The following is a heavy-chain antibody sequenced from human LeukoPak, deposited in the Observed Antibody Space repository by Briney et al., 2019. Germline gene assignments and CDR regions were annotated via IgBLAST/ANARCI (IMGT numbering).Heavy chain of an antibody. J-gene: IGHJ4*02. V-gene: IGHV3-23*01. CDR2: ISGGAEST. Sequence: PGGSLRLSCAASGFTVSSYAMNWVRQAPGKGLEWVSTISGGAESTYYADSVKGRFTISRDNSKNRLYLQMNSLRAEDTAVYYCAKWDTDRSGHPSYYSACWGQGTLVTVSS. CDR3: AKWDTDRSGHPSYYSAC. CDR1: GFTVSSYA. D-gene: IGHD3-22*01.